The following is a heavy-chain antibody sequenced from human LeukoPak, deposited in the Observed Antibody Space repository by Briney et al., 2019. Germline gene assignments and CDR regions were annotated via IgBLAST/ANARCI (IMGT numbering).Heavy chain of an antibody. Sequence: PGGSLRLSCAASGFTFSGSAMHWVRQASGKGLEWVGRIRSKANSYATAYAASVKGRFTVSSDDSENTAYLQMNSLKTEDTAVYYCTRLWEQWNAFDIWGQGTMVTVSS. J-gene: IGHJ3*02. CDR1: GFTFSGSA. D-gene: IGHD1-26*01. V-gene: IGHV3-73*01. CDR3: TRLWEQWNAFDI. CDR2: IRSKANSYAT.